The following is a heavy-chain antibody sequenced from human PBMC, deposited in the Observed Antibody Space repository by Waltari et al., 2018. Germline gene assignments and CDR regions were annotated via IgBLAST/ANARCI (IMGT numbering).Heavy chain of an antibody. D-gene: IGHD3-16*01. CDR3: ARTLAGRRLADY. Sequence: QVQLVESGGGLVKPGGSLRLSCAASGFTFSDYYISWIRRAPGKGPEWVSYIDSVSDGIYYTQSVKGRCTISRDNAKNTLYLQMNSLRVEDTAVYHCARTLAGRRLADYWGQGTLVTVSS. CDR2: IDSVSDGI. J-gene: IGHJ4*02. CDR1: GFTFSDYY. V-gene: IGHV3-11*01.